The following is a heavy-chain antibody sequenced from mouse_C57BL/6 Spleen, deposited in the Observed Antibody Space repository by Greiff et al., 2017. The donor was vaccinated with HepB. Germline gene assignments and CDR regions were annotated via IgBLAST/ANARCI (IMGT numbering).Heavy chain of an antibody. V-gene: IGHV2-6-1*01. Sequence: VKVVESGPGLVAPSQRLSITCTVSGFSFTSYGVHWVRQPPGKGLEWLVVIWSDGSTTYNSALKSRLSIRKDNSKSQVFLKMNSLQTDDTAMYYCARQGYYSNSLDYWGQGTSVTVSS. J-gene: IGHJ4*01. CDR1: GFSFTSYG. CDR3: ARQGYYSNSLDY. CDR2: IWSDGST. D-gene: IGHD2-5*01.